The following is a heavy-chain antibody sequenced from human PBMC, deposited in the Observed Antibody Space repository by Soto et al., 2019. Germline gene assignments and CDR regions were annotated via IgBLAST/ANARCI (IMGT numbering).Heavy chain of an antibody. CDR1: GGSISGGVHS. CDR2: IFDSGST. Sequence: QVQLQESGPGLVKPSETLSLTCTVSGGSISGGVHSWSWIRQPPGKGLEWIGHIFDSGSTYYNPSLKSRLTISVDTSKNQFSLRLRSVTAADTAVYCCAREIMPLTNDWYFDLWGRGTLVTVSS. D-gene: IGHD2-8*01. V-gene: IGHV4-30-4*01. CDR3: AREIMPLTNDWYFDL. J-gene: IGHJ2*01.